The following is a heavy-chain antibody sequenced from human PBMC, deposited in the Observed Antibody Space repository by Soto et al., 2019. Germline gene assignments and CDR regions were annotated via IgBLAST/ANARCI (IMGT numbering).Heavy chain of an antibody. CDR2: INHSGST. Sequence: PSETLSLTCAVYGGSFSGYYWSWIRQPPGKGLEWIGEINHSGSTNYNPSLKSRATISVDTSKNQFSLKLSSVTAADTAVYYCAIYTRWTILDPWGQGTLVTVSS. V-gene: IGHV4-34*01. J-gene: IGHJ5*02. CDR3: AIYTRWTILDP. D-gene: IGHD3-3*01. CDR1: GGSFSGYY.